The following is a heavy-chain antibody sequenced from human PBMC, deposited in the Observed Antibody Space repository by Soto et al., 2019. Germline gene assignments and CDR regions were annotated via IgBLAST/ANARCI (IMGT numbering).Heavy chain of an antibody. J-gene: IGHJ6*02. CDR2: IYHSGST. V-gene: IGHV4-4*02. Sequence: SETLSLTCAVHGGSISSNKWWGWVRQPPGKGLEWIGEIYHSGSTNYNPSLKSRVTISLDKSKNQFSLKLTSVTAADSAVYYCARDDHIVVVPTSLGAMDVWGQGTTVTVSS. CDR3: ARDDHIVVVPTSLGAMDV. CDR1: GGSISSNKW. D-gene: IGHD2-2*01.